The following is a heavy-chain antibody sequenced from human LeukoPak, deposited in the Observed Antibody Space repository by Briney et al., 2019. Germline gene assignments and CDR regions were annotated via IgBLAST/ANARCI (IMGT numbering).Heavy chain of an antibody. CDR1: GFTFSSYA. D-gene: IGHD5-24*01. V-gene: IGHV3-30*04. J-gene: IGHJ5*02. CDR3: ARDNSVRDEAWWFNP. CDR2: ISYDGSDK. Sequence: GGSLRLSCAASGFTFSSYAMHWVRQAPGKGLEWVAVISYDGSDKYYADSVKGRFTISRDNSKNTLYLQMNSLRAEDTAVYYCARDNSVRDEAWWFNPWGQGTLVTVSS.